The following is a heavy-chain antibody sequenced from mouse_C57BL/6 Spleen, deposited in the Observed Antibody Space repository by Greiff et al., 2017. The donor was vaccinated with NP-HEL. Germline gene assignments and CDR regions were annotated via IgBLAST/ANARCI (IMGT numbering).Heavy chain of an antibody. D-gene: IGHD2-3*01. Sequence: QVQLKQPGAELVKPGASVKLSCKASGYTFTSYWMHWVKQRPGQGLEWIGMIHPNSGSTNYNEKFKSKATLTVDKSSSTAYMQLSSLTSEDSAVYYCARSGDGYSRGDYWGQGTTLTVSS. J-gene: IGHJ2*01. CDR1: GYTFTSYW. CDR3: ARSGDGYSRGDY. CDR2: IHPNSGST. V-gene: IGHV1-64*01.